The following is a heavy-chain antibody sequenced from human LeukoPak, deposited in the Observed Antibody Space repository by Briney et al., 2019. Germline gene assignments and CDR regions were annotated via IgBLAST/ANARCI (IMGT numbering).Heavy chain of an antibody. J-gene: IGHJ3*02. CDR1: GFTFSNYF. CDR2: IASDGSHT. Sequence: PGGSLRLPCAASGFTFSNYFMHWVRQAPGKGLEWVADIASDGSHTFYVESVEGRFTISRDNSKNTLYLQMNSLRAEDTAVYFCARERQDTVIHSGAFDIWGQGTMVTVSS. V-gene: IGHV3-30*04. CDR3: ARERQDTVIHSGAFDI. D-gene: IGHD2-21*02.